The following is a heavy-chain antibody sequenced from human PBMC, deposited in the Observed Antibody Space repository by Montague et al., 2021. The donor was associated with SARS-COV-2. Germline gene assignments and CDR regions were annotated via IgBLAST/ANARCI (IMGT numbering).Heavy chain of an antibody. CDR3: AHKNSGWPIEFAY. CDR1: GFSLDSRGVG. J-gene: IGHJ4*02. V-gene: IGHV2-5*01. CDR2: IYWNDDK. D-gene: IGHD6-19*01. Sequence: PALVKPTQTLTLTCTFSGFSLDSRGVGVGWIRQPPGKALECLALIYWNDDKRYSPSLKTRLTVTKDTPKNQVVLTMTNMDPVDTATYFCAHKNSGWPIEFAYWGQGALVTVSS.